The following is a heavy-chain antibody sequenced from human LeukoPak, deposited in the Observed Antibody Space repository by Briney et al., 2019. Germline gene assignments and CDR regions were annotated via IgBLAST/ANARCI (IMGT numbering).Heavy chain of an antibody. Sequence: PGRSLRLSCAASGFTFSSYAMHWVRQAPGKGLEWVAVISYDGSNKYYADSVKGRFTISRDNSKNTLYLQMSSLRAEDTAVYYCASSASGSDWFDPWGRGTLVTVSS. J-gene: IGHJ5*02. CDR2: ISYDGSNK. CDR3: ASSASGSDWFDP. D-gene: IGHD3-10*01. V-gene: IGHV3-30*04. CDR1: GFTFSSYA.